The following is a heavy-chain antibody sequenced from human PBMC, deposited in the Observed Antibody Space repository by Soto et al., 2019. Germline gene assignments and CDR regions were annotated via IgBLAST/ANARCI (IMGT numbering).Heavy chain of an antibody. CDR1: GDSVSSNSAA. D-gene: IGHD3-10*01. Sequence: SQTLSLTCAISGDSVSSNSAAWNWIRQSPSRGLEWLGRTYYRSKWYNDYAVSVKSRITINPDTSKNQFSLQLSSVTPEDTAVYYCARESGSGSYYYYYGMDVWGQGTTVTVSS. V-gene: IGHV6-1*01. J-gene: IGHJ6*02. CDR2: TYYRSKWYN. CDR3: ARESGSGSYYYYYGMDV.